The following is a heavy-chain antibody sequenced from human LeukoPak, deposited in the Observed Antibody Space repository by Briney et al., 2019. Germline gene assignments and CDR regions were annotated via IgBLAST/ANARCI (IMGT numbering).Heavy chain of an antibody. Sequence: GASVKVSCKASGYTFITYGLSWVRQAPGQGLEWMGWISAYNGNTNYAQKLQGRVTMTRDTSTSTAYMELRSLTSDDTAVYYCARDFEAAAGWDYYYYYYMDVWGKGTTVTISS. CDR1: GYTFITYG. J-gene: IGHJ6*03. V-gene: IGHV1-18*01. D-gene: IGHD6-13*01. CDR3: ARDFEAAAGWDYYYYYYMDV. CDR2: ISAYNGNT.